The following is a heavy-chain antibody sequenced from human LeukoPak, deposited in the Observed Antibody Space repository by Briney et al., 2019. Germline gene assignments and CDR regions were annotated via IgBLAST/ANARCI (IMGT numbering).Heavy chain of an antibody. D-gene: IGHD5-18*01. CDR2: ISWNSGTI. V-gene: IGHV3-9*01. CDR1: GFTFDDYA. CDR3: AKERIVGGYRYGPFHH. J-gene: IGHJ4*02. Sequence: PGGSLRLSCAASGFTFDDYAIHWVRQVPGKGLEWVSGISWNSGTIGYEVSVKGRFTISRDNAKNSLYLQMNSLRAEDTALYYCAKERIVGGYRYGPFHHWGQGTLVTVSS.